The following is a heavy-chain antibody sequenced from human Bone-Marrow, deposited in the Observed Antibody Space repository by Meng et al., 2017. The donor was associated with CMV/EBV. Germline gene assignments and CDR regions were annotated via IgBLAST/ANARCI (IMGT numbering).Heavy chain of an antibody. D-gene: IGHD3-22*01. J-gene: IGHJ5*02. V-gene: IGHV4-31*02. CDR2: IYYSGST. CDR1: ISSGGYY. CDR3: ARVDYYYDSSGYYCNWFDP. Sequence: ISSGGYYWSWIRQHPGKGLEWIGYIYYSGSTYYTPSLKSRVTISVDTSKNQFSLKLSSVTAADTAVYYCARVDYYYDSSGYYCNWFDPWGQGTLVTVSS.